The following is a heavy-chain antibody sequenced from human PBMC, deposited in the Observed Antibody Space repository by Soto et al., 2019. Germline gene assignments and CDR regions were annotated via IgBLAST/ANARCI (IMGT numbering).Heavy chain of an antibody. J-gene: IGHJ4*02. CDR3: GGHRDSSGYYYHY. CDR2: IIPILVIA. Sequence: QVQLVQSGAEVKKPGSSVKVSCKASGGTFSSYTISWVRQAPGQGLEWMGRIIPILVIANYAQMFQGRVKVTADKATSTADLELSSLRSEETAVYYCGGHRDSSGYYYHYWGQGALVSVSS. CDR1: GGTFSSYT. D-gene: IGHD3-22*01. V-gene: IGHV1-69*02.